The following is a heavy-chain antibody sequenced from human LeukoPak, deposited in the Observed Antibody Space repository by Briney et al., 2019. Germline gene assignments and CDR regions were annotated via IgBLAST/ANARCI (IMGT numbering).Heavy chain of an antibody. CDR2: IYPGDSDT. Sequence: GESLNISCKGSGYSFTSYWIGWVRQMPGKRLEWMGIIYPGDSDTRYSPSFQGQVAISADKSTSTAYLQWSSLKASDTAMYYCARSKAYYYYYMDVWGKRTTVTVSS. J-gene: IGHJ6*03. V-gene: IGHV5-51*01. CDR3: ARSKAYYYYYMDV. CDR1: GYSFTSYW.